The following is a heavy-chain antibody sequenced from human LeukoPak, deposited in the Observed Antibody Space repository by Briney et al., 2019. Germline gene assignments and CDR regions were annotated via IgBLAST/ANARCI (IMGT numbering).Heavy chain of an antibody. CDR1: GGSFSGYY. V-gene: IGHV4-34*01. CDR2: ISHSGSS. CDR3: ARRRFLLLRGVPAASYYFDY. D-gene: IGHD2-2*01. J-gene: IGHJ4*02. Sequence: AETLSLTCAVYGGSFSGYYVSWIRQPPGKGLEWIGEISHSGSSNYNPSLKSRGTITVDTSKNQCSLKLSSVTAADTAVYYCARRRFLLLRGVPAASYYFDYWGQGTLVTVSS.